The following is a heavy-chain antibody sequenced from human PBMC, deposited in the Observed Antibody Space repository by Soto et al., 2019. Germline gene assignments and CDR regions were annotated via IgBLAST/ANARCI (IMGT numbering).Heavy chain of an antibody. CDR1: GFTFSSYA. V-gene: IGHV3-23*01. CDR2: FGVSGNT. J-gene: IGHJ4*02. Sequence: GVSLRLSCAASGFTFSSYAMSWVRQAPGKGLEWVSSFGVSGNTYYADSVKGRFTISRDNSKNTLYLQMNSLRAEDAAVYYCANRGRYYFDYWGQGTLVTVSS. CDR3: ANRGRYYFDY.